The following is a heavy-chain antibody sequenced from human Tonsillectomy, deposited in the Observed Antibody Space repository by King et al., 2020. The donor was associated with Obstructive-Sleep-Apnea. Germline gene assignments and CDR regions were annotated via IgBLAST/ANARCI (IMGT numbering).Heavy chain of an antibody. D-gene: IGHD1-26*01. Sequence: VQLQESGPGLVKPSQTLSLTCTVSGGSISSRSYYWSWIRQPPGEGLEWIGFIYYTGRTYYNPSVKSRVSISVDTSKNPFSLRLRSVAAADPAVYFCARVGIVGPTRFDYYGLDVWGQGTTVTVSS. CDR1: GGSISSRSYY. CDR3: ARVGIVGPTRFDYYGLDV. V-gene: IGHV4-30-4*01. J-gene: IGHJ6*02. CDR2: IYYTGRT.